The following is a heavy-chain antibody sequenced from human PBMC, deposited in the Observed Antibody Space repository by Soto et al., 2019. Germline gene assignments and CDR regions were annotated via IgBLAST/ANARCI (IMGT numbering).Heavy chain of an antibody. J-gene: IGHJ6*02. CDR3: ARDSSGWAMDV. V-gene: IGHV3-33*01. D-gene: IGHD6-19*01. CDR1: GFSFSGYG. CDR2: IWYDGSNK. Sequence: GGSRRLSCAASGFSFSGYGMHWITQAPGKGLEWVAVIWYDGSNKYYADSVKGRFTISRDNSKNRLYMQMNSLRAEDTAVYYCARDSSGWAMDVWGQGTTVTVS.